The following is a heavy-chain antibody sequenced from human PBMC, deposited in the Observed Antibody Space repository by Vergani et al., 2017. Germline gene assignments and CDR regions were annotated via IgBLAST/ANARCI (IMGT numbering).Heavy chain of an antibody. V-gene: IGHV3-30*18. CDR2: ISYDGSNK. D-gene: IGHD6-13*01. CDR1: GFTFSSYG. J-gene: IGHJ6*02. CDR3: AKDKQQRGYYYYCMDV. Sequence: QVQLVESGGGVVQPGRSLRLSCAASGFTFSSYGMHWVRQAPGKGLEWVAVISYDGSNKYYADSVKGRFTICRDNSKNTLYLQMNSLRAEDTAVYYCAKDKQQRGYYYYCMDVWGQGTTVTVSS.